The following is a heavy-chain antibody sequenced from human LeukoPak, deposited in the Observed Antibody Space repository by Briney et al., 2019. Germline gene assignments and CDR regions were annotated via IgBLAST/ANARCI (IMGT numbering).Heavy chain of an antibody. CDR3: ARGLSAIVY. J-gene: IGHJ4*02. V-gene: IGHV4-34*01. CDR2: INHSGST. CDR1: GVSFSGYY. D-gene: IGHD2-15*01. Sequence: PSETLSLTCAVYGVSFSGYYWSWNRQPPGKGLEWIGEINHSGSTNYNPSLKSRVTISVDTSKNQFSLKLSSVTAADTAVYYCARGLSAIVYWGQGTLVTVSS.